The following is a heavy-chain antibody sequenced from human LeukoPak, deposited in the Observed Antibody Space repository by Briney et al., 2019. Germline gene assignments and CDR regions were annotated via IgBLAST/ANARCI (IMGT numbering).Heavy chain of an antibody. CDR3: ARDPRYSNYYYYGMDI. D-gene: IGHD4-11*01. CDR1: GYTFTGYY. Sequence: ASVKVSCKASGYTFTGYYMHWVRQAPGQGLGWMGWINPNSGGTNYAQKFQGRVTMTRDTSISTAYMELSRLRSDDTAVYYCARDPRYSNYYYYGMDIWGQGTTVTVSS. V-gene: IGHV1-2*02. CDR2: INPNSGGT. J-gene: IGHJ6*02.